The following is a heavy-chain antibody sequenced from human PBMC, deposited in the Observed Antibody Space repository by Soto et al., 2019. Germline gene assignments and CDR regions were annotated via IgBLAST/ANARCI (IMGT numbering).Heavy chain of an antibody. CDR2: MNPNSGNT. CDR3: ARGPQYCSSTSCYSLSYYGMDV. J-gene: IGHJ6*02. V-gene: IGHV1-8*01. Sequence: QVQLVQSGAEVKKPGASVKVSCKASGYTFTSYDINWVRQATGKGLEWMGWMNPNSGNTGYAQKFKGRVTMTRTTSISTAYMELSSLRSEDTAVYYCARGPQYCSSTSCYSLSYYGMDVWGQGTTVTVSS. D-gene: IGHD2-2*01. CDR1: GYTFTSYD.